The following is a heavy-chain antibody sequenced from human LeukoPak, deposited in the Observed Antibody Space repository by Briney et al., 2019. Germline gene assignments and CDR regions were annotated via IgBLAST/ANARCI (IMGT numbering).Heavy chain of an antibody. V-gene: IGHV3-23*01. CDR2: ISGSGGST. CDR3: AKGGHYGDYRPPAFDI. J-gene: IGHJ3*02. D-gene: IGHD4-17*01. CDR1: GFTFSSYG. Sequence: PGGSLRLSCAASGFTFSSYGMSWVRQVPGKGLEWVSAISGSGGSTYYADSVKGRFTISRDDSKNTLYLQMNSLRAEDTAVYYCAKGGHYGDYRPPAFDIWGQGTMVTVSS.